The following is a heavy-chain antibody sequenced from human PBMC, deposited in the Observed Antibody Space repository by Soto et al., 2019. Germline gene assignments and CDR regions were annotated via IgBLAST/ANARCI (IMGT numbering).Heavy chain of an antibody. CDR1: GGSFSGYY. CDR2: INHSGST. V-gene: IGHV4-34*01. Sequence: QVQLQQWGAGLLKPSETLSLTCAVYGGSFSGYYWSWIRQPPGKGLEWIGEINHSGSTNYNPSLHSRVTISVDTSKNQFSLKLSSVTAAETAVYYCARNRLAVAGKGLGYYYGMDVWGQGTTVTVSS. D-gene: IGHD6-19*01. J-gene: IGHJ6*02. CDR3: ARNRLAVAGKGLGYYYGMDV.